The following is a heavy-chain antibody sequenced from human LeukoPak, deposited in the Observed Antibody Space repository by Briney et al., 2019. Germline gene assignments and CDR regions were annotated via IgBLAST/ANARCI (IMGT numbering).Heavy chain of an antibody. V-gene: IGHV1-8*01. Sequence: ALVKVSCKASGYTFTSYDINWVRQATGQGLEWMGWMNPNSGNTGYAQKFQGRVTMTRNTSISTAYMELSSLRSEDTAVYYCARSWSRWLPPGSYWGQGTLVTVSS. CDR1: GYTFTSYD. CDR2: MNPNSGNT. J-gene: IGHJ4*02. CDR3: ARSWSRWLPPGSY. D-gene: IGHD6-19*01.